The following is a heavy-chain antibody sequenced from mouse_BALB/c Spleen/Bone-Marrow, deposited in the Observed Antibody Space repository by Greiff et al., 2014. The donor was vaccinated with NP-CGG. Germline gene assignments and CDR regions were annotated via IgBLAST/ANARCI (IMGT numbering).Heavy chain of an antibody. J-gene: IGHJ3*01. Sequence: VQLQQSGPELVKPGASVKITCKASGYTFTDYIVDWVRLSHGKSLEWIGDINVNNGGTIYNQKFKGKATLTVDKSSSTAYMELRSLTSEDTAVYYCVTGTAWFTYWGQGTLVTVST. V-gene: IGHV1-18*01. CDR1: GYTFTDYI. CDR3: VTGTAWFTY. D-gene: IGHD4-1*01. CDR2: INVNNGGT.